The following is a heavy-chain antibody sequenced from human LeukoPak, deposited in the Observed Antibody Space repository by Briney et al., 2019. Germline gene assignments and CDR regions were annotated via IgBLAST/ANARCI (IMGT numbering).Heavy chain of an antibody. CDR1: GGSISSYY. J-gene: IGHJ4*02. V-gene: IGHV4-59*01. CDR2: IYYSGST. D-gene: IGHD3-10*01. CDR3: ARVEGDYYGSGSYWFDY. Sequence: SETLFLTCTVSGGSISSYYWSWIRQPPGKGLEWIGYIYYSGSTNYNPSLKGRVTISVDTSKNQFSLKLSSVTAADTAVYYCARVEGDYYGSGSYWFDYWGQGTLVTVSS.